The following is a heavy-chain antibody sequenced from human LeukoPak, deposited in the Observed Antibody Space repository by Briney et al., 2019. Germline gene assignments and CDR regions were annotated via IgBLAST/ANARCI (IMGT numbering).Heavy chain of an antibody. CDR1: GFTFSSYA. D-gene: IGHD6-13*01. Sequence: GGSLRLSCAASGFTFSSYAMHWFRQAPGKGLEWVAVISYDGSNKYYADSVKGRFTISRDNSKNTLYLQMNSLRAEDTAVYYCARGLASWSIAAAGDYWGQGTLVTVSS. J-gene: IGHJ4*02. V-gene: IGHV3-30-3*01. CDR2: ISYDGSNK. CDR3: ARGLASWSIAAAGDY.